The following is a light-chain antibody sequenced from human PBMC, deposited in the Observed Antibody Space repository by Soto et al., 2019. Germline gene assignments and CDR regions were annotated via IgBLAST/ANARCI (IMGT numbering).Light chain of an antibody. CDR2: GNT. CDR1: SSNIGAGYD. CDR3: QSYDSSLSGFV. Sequence: QSVLTQPPSVSGTPGQRVTISCTGSSSNIGAGYDVHWYQHLPGTAPKLLIFGNTNRPSGVPDRLSGSKSGTSASLVVTGLQAEDEADYYCQSYDSSLSGFVFGTGTKVTVL. J-gene: IGLJ1*01. V-gene: IGLV1-40*01.